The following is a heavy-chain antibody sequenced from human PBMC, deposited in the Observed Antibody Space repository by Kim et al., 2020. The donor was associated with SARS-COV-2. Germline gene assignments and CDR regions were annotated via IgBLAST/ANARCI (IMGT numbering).Heavy chain of an antibody. V-gene: IGHV3-74*03. CDR1: GFTFSTSW. D-gene: IGHD2-15*01. CDR3: ASHDGGSLGVN. Sequence: GGSLRLSCAASGFTFSTSWMHWVRQPPGKGLVWVSGMKGDGSTTTYADSVKGRFTISRDNGKNTLYLQMNSLGTEDTAVYYCASHDGGSLGVNWSQGILVTVSS. CDR2: MKGDGSTT. J-gene: IGHJ4*02.